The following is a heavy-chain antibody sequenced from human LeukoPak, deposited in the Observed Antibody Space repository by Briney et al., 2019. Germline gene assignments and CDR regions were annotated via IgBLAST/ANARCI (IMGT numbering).Heavy chain of an antibody. D-gene: IGHD2-2*01. Sequence: PSETLSLTCTVSGDSISSSTYYWGWIRQPPGKGLEWIGSIYYSGNTYYSPSLNSRVTISVDTSKNQFSLKLSSVTAADTAVYYCARRRGREGLYRGTSCQPWAYWGQGTLVTVSS. J-gene: IGHJ4*02. V-gene: IGHV4-39*01. CDR2: IYYSGNT. CDR1: GDSISSSTYY. CDR3: ARRRGREGLYRGTSCQPWAY.